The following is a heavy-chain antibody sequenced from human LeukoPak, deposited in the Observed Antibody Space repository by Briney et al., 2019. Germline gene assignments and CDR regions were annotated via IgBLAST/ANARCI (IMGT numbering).Heavy chain of an antibody. CDR3: ARDAHIVVVPAALDY. CDR1: GYTFTSYG. J-gene: IGHJ4*02. D-gene: IGHD2-2*01. V-gene: IGHV1-18*01. CDR2: ISAYNGNT. Sequence: GASVKVSCKSSGYTFTSYGISWVRQAPGQGLEWVGWISAYNGNTNYAQKLQGRVTMTTDTSTSTAYMELRSLRSDDTAVYYCARDAHIVVVPAALDYWGQGTLVTVSS.